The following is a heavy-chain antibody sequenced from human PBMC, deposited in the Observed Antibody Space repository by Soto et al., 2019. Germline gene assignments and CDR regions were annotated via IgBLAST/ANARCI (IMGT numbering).Heavy chain of an antibody. Sequence: VGSLRLSCAASGSTLSDHYVDWVRQAPGKGLGWVGRSGNKANSDTTEYGSSVKGRFTISRDDSKNSMYLQMNSLKTEDTAVYYCTRGYSGIDIYAFDIWGQGTPVTVSS. D-gene: IGHD1-26*01. CDR2: SGNKANSDTT. J-gene: IGHJ3*02. CDR3: TRGYSGIDIYAFDI. V-gene: IGHV3-72*01. CDR1: GSTLSDHY.